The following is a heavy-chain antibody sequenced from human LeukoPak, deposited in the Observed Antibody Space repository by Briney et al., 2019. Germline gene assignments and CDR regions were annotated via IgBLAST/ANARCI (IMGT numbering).Heavy chain of an antibody. Sequence: ASVKVSCKASGYTFTSYGISWVRQAPGQGLEWMGWISAYNGNTNYAQKLQGRVTMTTDTSTSTAYMELRSLRSDDTAVYYCARDAEYYYDSSGYYYYYGMDVRGQGTTVTVSS. D-gene: IGHD3-22*01. CDR2: ISAYNGNT. V-gene: IGHV1-18*01. CDR1: GYTFTSYG. J-gene: IGHJ6*02. CDR3: ARDAEYYYDSSGYYYYYGMDV.